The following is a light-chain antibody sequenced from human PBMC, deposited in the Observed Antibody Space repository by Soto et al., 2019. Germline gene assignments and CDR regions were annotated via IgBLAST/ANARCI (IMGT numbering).Light chain of an antibody. J-gene: IGKJ1*01. V-gene: IGKV1-5*03. CDR3: QKYYSYPWT. CDR2: KAS. CDR1: QSVSSW. Sequence: DIRMTQSPSTLSASVGDRVTITCRASQSVSSWLAWYQQKPGKAPKVLIYKASSLESGVPSRFSGSGSGTEFTLTISRLQPDDLATYYCQKYYSYPWTFGQGTKVEIK.